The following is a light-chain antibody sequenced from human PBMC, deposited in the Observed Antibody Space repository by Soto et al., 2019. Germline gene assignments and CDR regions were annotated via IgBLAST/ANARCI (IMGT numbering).Light chain of an antibody. CDR3: QQYNNWPPT. Sequence: IVMTQPPGTLSVSPGEGATLSCRASQSVSSNLAWYQQKPGQAPRLLIYGASTRATGISARFSGSGSGTEFTLTISSLQSEDFAVYYCQQYNNWPPTFGQGSKVDI. J-gene: IGKJ1*01. CDR1: QSVSSN. V-gene: IGKV3-15*01. CDR2: GAS.